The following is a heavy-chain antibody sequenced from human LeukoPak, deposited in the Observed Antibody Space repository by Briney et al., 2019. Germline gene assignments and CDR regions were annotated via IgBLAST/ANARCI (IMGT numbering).Heavy chain of an antibody. J-gene: IGHJ3*02. CDR2: ISASGGST. D-gene: IGHD6-19*01. Sequence: HPGGSLRLSCAASGFTFTSYAMSWVRQAPGKGLEWVSAISASGGSTYYADSVKGRFTISRDNSKNTLYLQMNSLRAEDTAVYYCAKGLQYVAVAPRTFDIWGQGTMVTVSS. CDR1: GFTFTSYA. V-gene: IGHV3-23*01. CDR3: AKGLQYVAVAPRTFDI.